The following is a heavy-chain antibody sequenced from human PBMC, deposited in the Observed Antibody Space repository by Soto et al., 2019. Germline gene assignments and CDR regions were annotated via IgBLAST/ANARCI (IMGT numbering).Heavy chain of an antibody. D-gene: IGHD1-26*01. V-gene: IGHV1-24*01. Sequence: ASVKVSCKVSGYTLTELSMHWVRQAPGKGLEWMGGFDPEDGETIYAQKFQGRVTMTEDTSTDTAYMELSSLRSEDTAVYYCATPFQLVRGGSYYQPALDQLDYWGQGTLVTVSS. J-gene: IGHJ4*02. CDR2: FDPEDGET. CDR3: ATPFQLVRGGSYYQPALDQLDY. CDR1: GYTLTELS.